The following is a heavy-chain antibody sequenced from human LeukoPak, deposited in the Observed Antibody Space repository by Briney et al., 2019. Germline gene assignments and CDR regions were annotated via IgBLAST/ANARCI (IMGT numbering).Heavy chain of an antibody. Sequence: GASVKVSCKASGYTFTSYGISWVRQAPGQGLEWMGWISAYNGNTNYAQKLQGRVTMTTDTSTSAAYMELRSLRADDTTVYYCATRTKNAFDIWGEGTMVTVSS. D-gene: IGHD1-1*01. CDR3: ATRTKNAFDI. V-gene: IGHV1-18*01. J-gene: IGHJ3*02. CDR2: ISAYNGNT. CDR1: GYTFTSYG.